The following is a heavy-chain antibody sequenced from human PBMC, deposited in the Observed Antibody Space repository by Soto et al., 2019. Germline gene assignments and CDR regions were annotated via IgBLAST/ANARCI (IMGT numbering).Heavy chain of an antibody. CDR2: IYNSGTT. Sequence: SETLSLTCTVSGGSVSGGSYFCSWIRQTPGKGLEYIGFIYNSGTTNYHPSLKSRVTISIDTSKSQFYLKLTSVTAADTAIYYCATRFYSSGVLFDYWGPGTQVTVSS. CDR1: GGSVSGGSYF. CDR3: ATRFYSSGVLFDY. D-gene: IGHD3-10*01. J-gene: IGHJ4*02. V-gene: IGHV4-61*01.